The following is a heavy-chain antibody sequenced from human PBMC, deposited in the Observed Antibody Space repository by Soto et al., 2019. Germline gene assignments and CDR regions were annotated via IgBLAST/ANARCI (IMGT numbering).Heavy chain of an antibody. CDR3: ARDSPPRNYDSSGYYFDY. D-gene: IGHD3-22*01. CDR2: ISAYNGNT. Sequence: ASVKVSCKASGYTFTSYGISWVRQAPGQGLEWMGWISAYNGNTNYAQKLQGRVTMTTDTSTSTAYMELRSLRSDDTAVYYCARDSPPRNYDSSGYYFDYWGQGTLVSVS. V-gene: IGHV1-18*01. J-gene: IGHJ4*02. CDR1: GYTFTSYG.